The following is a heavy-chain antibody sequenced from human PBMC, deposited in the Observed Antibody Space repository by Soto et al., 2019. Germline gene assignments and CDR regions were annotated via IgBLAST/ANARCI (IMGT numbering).Heavy chain of an antibody. CDR3: ARGASFRYCSSTSCYTHRSYYYYGMDV. V-gene: IGHV1-2*02. CDR1: GGTFSSYA. J-gene: IGHJ6*02. CDR2: INPNSGGT. Sequence: ASVKVSCKASGGTFSSYAISWVRQAPGQGLEWMGWINPNSGGTNYAQKFQGRVTMTRDTSISTAYMELSRLRSDDTAVYYCARGASFRYCSSTSCYTHRSYYYYGMDVWGQGTTVTVSS. D-gene: IGHD2-2*02.